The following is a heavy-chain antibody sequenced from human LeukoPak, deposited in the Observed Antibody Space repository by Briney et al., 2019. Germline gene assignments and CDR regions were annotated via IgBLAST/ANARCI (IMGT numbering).Heavy chain of an antibody. V-gene: IGHV1-2*02. CDR1: GYTFTGYY. Sequence: ASVKVSCKASGYTFTGYYMHWVRQAPGQGLEWMGWINPNSGGTNYAQKFQGRVTMTRDTSISTAYMELSRLRSEDTAVYYCARGFWQRLVKGRRFDYWGQGTLVTVSS. D-gene: IGHD6-13*01. CDR3: ARGFWQRLVKGRRFDY. J-gene: IGHJ4*02. CDR2: INPNSGGT.